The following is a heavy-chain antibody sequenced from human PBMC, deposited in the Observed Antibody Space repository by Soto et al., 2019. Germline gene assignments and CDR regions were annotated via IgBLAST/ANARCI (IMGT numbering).Heavy chain of an antibody. CDR2: VYNSGST. V-gene: IGHV4-59*01. D-gene: IGHD6-13*01. J-gene: IGHJ4*02. CDR1: GGSISSNY. CDR3: ARYRREAVAGYTLDN. Sequence: SESLSLTCTVSGGSISSNYWTWIRQPPGKGLEWIGYVYNSGSTNYNPSLKSRVTISEDTSKSQFSLKVNSMTAADTAVYYCARYRREAVAGYTLDNWGQGILVTVSS.